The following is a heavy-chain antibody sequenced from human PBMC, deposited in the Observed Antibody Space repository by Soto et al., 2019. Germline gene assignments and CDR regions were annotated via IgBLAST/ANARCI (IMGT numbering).Heavy chain of an antibody. V-gene: IGHV3-23*01. J-gene: IGHJ4*02. D-gene: IGHD3-16*01. CDR2: ISGSGGST. Sequence: PGGSLRLSCAASGFTFSSYAMSWVPQAPGKGLEWVSAISGSGGSTYYAGSVKGRFTISRDNSKNTLYLQMNSLRAEDTAVYYCAKDRDYAYPFSFDYWGQGTLVPVSS. CDR3: AKDRDYAYPFSFDY. CDR1: GFTFSSYA.